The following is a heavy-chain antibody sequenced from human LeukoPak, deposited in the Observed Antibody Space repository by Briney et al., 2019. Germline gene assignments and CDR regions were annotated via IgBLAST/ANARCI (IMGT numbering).Heavy chain of an antibody. J-gene: IGHJ4*02. V-gene: IGHV3-7*01. Sequence: LAGGSLRLSCVASGFTFSSNWMRWVRQAPGKGLEWVASIRPDGTEKYYMDSVKDRFTISRDNAKNSLYLQMNSLSAEDTALYYCAKLLGTETTYDSWGQGTLVTVSS. CDR2: IRPDGTEK. D-gene: IGHD1-7*01. CDR1: GFTFSSNW. CDR3: AKLLGTETTYDS.